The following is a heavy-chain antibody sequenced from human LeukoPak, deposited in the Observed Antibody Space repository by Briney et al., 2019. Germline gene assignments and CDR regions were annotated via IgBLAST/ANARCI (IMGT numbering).Heavy chain of an antibody. CDR3: ARVRPGFSGSRYYFDY. Sequence: GASVKVSCKASGYTFTSYDINWVRQATGQGLEWMGWMNPNSGNTGYAQKFQGRVTMTRNTSISTAYMELSSLRSEDTAVYYCARVRPGFSGSRYYFDYWGQGTLVTVSS. CDR1: GYTFTSYD. D-gene: IGHD1-26*01. J-gene: IGHJ4*02. CDR2: MNPNSGNT. V-gene: IGHV1-8*01.